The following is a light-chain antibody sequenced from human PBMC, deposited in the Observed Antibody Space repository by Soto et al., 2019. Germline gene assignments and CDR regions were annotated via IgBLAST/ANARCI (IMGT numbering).Light chain of an antibody. CDR3: SPYAHASTYV. CDR2: AVD. J-gene: IGLJ1*01. V-gene: IGLV2-14*01. Sequence: QSVLTQPASVSGSPGQSITISCTGTSSDVGFYNYVSWYQQQHPGKDPKLMIYAVDNRPSGVSIRFSGSKSGNTASLTISGLLAEDEADYYCSPYAHASTYVFGTGTKVTV. CDR1: SSDVGFYNY.